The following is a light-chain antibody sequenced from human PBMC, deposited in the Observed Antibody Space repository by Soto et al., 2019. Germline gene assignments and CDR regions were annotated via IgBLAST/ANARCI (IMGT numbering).Light chain of an antibody. CDR2: GAS. CDR3: QQYYDWPTIT. CDR1: ESVRSN. Sequence: EIVMTQSPATLSVPPGDRATLSCRASESVRSNLAWYQQKPGQAPRLLIYGASIRADDIPARFSGSGSGTEFPLTISTLQSEDFAVYYFQQYYDWPTITFGQGTRLE. V-gene: IGKV3-15*01. J-gene: IGKJ5*01.